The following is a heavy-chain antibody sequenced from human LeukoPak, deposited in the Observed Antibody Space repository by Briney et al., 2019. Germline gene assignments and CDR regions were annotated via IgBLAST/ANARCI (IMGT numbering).Heavy chain of an antibody. Sequence: ASVKVPCKASGYTFIGYYMNWVRQAPGQRLEWMGWINPNSGGANYAQKFQGRVTMTRDTSISTDYMELRRLTSDDTAVYYCARAWNTYGDFDYWGQGTVVTVSS. D-gene: IGHD5-18*01. CDR2: INPNSGGA. V-gene: IGHV1-2*02. CDR3: ARAWNTYGDFDY. CDR1: GYTFIGYY. J-gene: IGHJ4*02.